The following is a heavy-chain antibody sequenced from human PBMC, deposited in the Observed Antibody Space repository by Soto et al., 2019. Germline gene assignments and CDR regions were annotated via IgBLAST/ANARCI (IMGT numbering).Heavy chain of an antibody. D-gene: IGHD3-22*01. CDR1: GGTFSGYY. CDR2: INHSGST. Sequence: QVQLQQWVAGLLKPSETLSLTCAVYGGTFSGYYWSWIRQPPGKGLEWIGEINHSGSTNYNPSLKSRVTISVDTSKNQFSLKLSSVTAADTAVYYCARGLPTYYYDTSGYTQPPYYFDYWGQGTLVTVSS. J-gene: IGHJ4*02. V-gene: IGHV4-34*01. CDR3: ARGLPTYYYDTSGYTQPPYYFDY.